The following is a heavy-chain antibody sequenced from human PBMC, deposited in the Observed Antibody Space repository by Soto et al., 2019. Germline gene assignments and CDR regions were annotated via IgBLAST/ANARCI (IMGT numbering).Heavy chain of an antibody. J-gene: IGHJ4*02. CDR1: GGSVITDY. Sequence: VQLQESGPGLVKPSETLSLTCTVSGGSVITDYWSWIRQPPGKGLEWIGYISYNGSSNYNPSLKSRVTISLDTSKNQFSLKLSSVTAADTAVYYCARGSLRSRVDYWGQGTLVTVSS. CDR2: ISYNGSS. V-gene: IGHV4-59*02. CDR3: ARGSLRSRVDY. D-gene: IGHD3-10*01.